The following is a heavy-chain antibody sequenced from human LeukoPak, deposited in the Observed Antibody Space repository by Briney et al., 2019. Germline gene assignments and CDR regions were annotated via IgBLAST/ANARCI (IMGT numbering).Heavy chain of an antibody. CDR1: GFPFSNYG. CDR2: ISADGIDK. D-gene: IGHD3-22*01. J-gene: IGHJ4*02. V-gene: IGHV3-30*03. CDR3: ARDDSSARANY. Sequence: GGSLRLSCAASGFPFSNYGMHWVRQAPGKGLEWVAVISADGIDKYYADSVKGRFTISRDNAKNTLYLQMNSLRAEDTAVYYCARDDSSARANYWGQGTLVTVSS.